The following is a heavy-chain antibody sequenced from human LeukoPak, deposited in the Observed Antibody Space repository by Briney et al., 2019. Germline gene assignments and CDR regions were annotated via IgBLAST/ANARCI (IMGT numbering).Heavy chain of an antibody. CDR3: AREYYGSGSYYDMDAFDI. CDR2: ISSYNGNT. J-gene: IGHJ3*02. Sequence: ASVKVSCKASGYTFVTYGISWVRQAPGQGLEWMGRISSYNGNTEYAQKFQGRVTMTTDTSTSTAYMQVRSLRSDDTAVYYCAREYYGSGSYYDMDAFDIWGQGTMVTVSS. V-gene: IGHV1-18*04. D-gene: IGHD3-10*01. CDR1: GYTFVTYG.